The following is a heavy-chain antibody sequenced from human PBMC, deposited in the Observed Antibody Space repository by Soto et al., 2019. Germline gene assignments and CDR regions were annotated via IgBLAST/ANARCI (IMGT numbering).Heavy chain of an antibody. CDR1: GGSVSSGSYY. CDR3: ARGVHPYTSGRHFDP. V-gene: IGHV4-61*01. Sequence: SETLSLTCTVSGGSVSSGSYYWSWIRQPPGKGLEWIGYIYYNETTNYNTSLKSRVTISVDTSKNQFSLNLSSVTAADTAVYYCARGVHPYTSGRHFDPWGQGTLVTVSS. CDR2: IYYNETT. D-gene: IGHD6-19*01. J-gene: IGHJ5*02.